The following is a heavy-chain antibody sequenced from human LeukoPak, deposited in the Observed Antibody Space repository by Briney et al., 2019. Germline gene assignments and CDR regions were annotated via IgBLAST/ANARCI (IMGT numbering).Heavy chain of an antibody. Sequence: PGGSLRLSCAASGFSISSYEMNWVRQAPGKGLEWVSYISSSSSTIYYADSVKGRFTISRDNAKNSLYLQMNSLRAEDTAVYYCARDQIGAFDIWGQGTVVTVSS. CDR3: ARDQIGAFDI. J-gene: IGHJ3*02. V-gene: IGHV3-48*01. CDR1: GFSISSYE. CDR2: ISSSSSTI. D-gene: IGHD2/OR15-2a*01.